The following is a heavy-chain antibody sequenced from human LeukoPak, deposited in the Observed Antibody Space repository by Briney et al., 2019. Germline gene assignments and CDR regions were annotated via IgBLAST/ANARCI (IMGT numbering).Heavy chain of an antibody. D-gene: IGHD3-10*01. CDR1: GGTFSSYA. V-gene: IGHV1-69*13. J-gene: IGHJ4*02. CDR2: IIPIFGTA. CDR3: ARDSTVRVGELGFDY. Sequence: ASVKVSCKASGGTFSSYAISWVRQAPGQGLEWMGGIIPIFGTANYAQKFQGRVTITADESTSTAYMELSSLRSEDTAVYYCARDSTVRVGELGFDYWGQGTLVTVSS.